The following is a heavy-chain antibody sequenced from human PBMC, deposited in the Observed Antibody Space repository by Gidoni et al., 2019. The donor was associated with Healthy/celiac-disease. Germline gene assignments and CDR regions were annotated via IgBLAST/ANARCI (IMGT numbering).Heavy chain of an antibody. CDR2: ISSSGSTI. J-gene: IGHJ2*01. CDR1: GFTFSSYE. CDR3: ARDRRSHWYFDL. Sequence: EVQLVESGGGLVQLGGSLRLSCAASGFTFSSYEMTWVRQAPGKGMEWVAYISSSGSTIYYADSVKGRFTISRDNAKNSLYLQMNSLRAEDTAVYYCARDRRSHWYFDLWGRGTLVTVSS. V-gene: IGHV3-48*03.